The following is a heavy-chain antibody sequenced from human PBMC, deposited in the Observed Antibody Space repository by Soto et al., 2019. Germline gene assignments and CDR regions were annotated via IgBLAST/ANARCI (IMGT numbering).Heavy chain of an antibody. CDR1: GASIGSSGDW. D-gene: IGHD3-10*01. CDR2: IFDSGPT. Sequence: QVRLQESRPGLVKPSGTLSLTCTVSGASIGSSGDWWAWVRQTPGKGLEWIGEIFDSGPTSYNPSLSSGGTVAVEKSKNQFSLTAESVAAADTALYSCARASFLASGRKNCYLVLDVWGRGTTVSVSS. CDR3: ARASFLASGRKNCYLVLDV. J-gene: IGHJ6*02. V-gene: IGHV4-4*02.